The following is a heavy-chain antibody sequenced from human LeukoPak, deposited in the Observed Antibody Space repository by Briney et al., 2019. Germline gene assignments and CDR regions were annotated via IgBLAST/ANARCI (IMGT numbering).Heavy chain of an antibody. D-gene: IGHD6-19*01. CDR1: GYTFTNYG. CDR3: ARDRDTSGWATFDY. J-gene: IGHJ4*02. V-gene: IGHV1-18*01. Sequence: ASVKVSCKASGYTFTNYGINWVRQAPGQGLEWMGWISTYNGNTNYVENLQDRVSMTTDTSTGTAYMELRSLRSDDTAVYYCARDRDTSGWATFDYWGQRTRDTVSS. CDR2: ISTYNGNT.